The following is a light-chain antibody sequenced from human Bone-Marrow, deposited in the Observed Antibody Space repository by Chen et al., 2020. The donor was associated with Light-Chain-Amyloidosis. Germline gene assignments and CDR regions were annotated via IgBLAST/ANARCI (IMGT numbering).Light chain of an antibody. Sequence: SYELPQPPSVAVSLGQTARTTSSGDDLPTKYAYWYQQKPGQAPVLVIHKDTVRPSGISELFSGSRSGRTATLPIRGVQAEDEAEDNCQAADSRGSDEVGFGGGTRLTVL. CDR1: DLPTKY. J-gene: IGLJ2*01. CDR2: KDT. V-gene: IGLV3-25*03. CDR3: QAADSRGSDEVG.